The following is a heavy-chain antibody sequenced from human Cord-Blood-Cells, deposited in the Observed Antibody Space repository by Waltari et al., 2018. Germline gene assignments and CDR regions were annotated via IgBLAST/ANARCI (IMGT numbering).Heavy chain of an antibody. CDR2: IYYSGST. J-gene: IGHJ4*02. Sequence: QLQLQESGPGLVKPSEPLSPTGPVPGGSITSSSYYWGWIPPTPGKGLEWIGSIYYSGSTYYNPSLKSRVTISVDTSKNQFSLKLSSVTAADTAVYYCARAPPYYDSSGYHFDYWGQGTLVTVSS. CDR1: GGSITSSSYY. CDR3: ARAPPYYDSSGYHFDY. D-gene: IGHD3-22*01. V-gene: IGHV4-39*07.